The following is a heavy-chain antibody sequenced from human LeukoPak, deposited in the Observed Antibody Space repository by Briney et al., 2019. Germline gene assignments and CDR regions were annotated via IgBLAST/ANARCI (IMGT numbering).Heavy chain of an antibody. CDR2: ISWDGGST. D-gene: IGHD6-6*01. Sequence: GGSLRLSCAASGFTFDDYTMHWVRQAPGKGLEWVSLISWDGGSTYYVDSVKGRFTISRDNSKNSLYLQMNSLRTEDTALYYCAKDSGISSSSPYYYYYYYMDVWGKGTTVTVSS. J-gene: IGHJ6*03. CDR3: AKDSGISSSSPYYYYYYYMDV. CDR1: GFTFDDYT. V-gene: IGHV3-43*01.